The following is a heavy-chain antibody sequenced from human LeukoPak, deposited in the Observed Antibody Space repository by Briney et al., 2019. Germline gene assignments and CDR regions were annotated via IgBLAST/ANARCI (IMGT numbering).Heavy chain of an antibody. J-gene: IGHJ4*02. D-gene: IGHD2-15*01. V-gene: IGHV4-38-2*02. CDR3: ARDRYCSGGSCYAGLDY. CDR1: GYSISSGYY. Sequence: SETLSLTCTVSGYSISSGYYWGRIRQPPGKALEWIGNIYHNGSTYYNPSLKSRVTISVDTSKNQFSLTLSSVTAADTAVYYCARDRYCSGGSCYAGLDYWGQGTLVTVSS. CDR2: IYHNGST.